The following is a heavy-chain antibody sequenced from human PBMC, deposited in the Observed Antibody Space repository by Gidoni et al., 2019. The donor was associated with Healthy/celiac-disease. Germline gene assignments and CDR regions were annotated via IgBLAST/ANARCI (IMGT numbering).Heavy chain of an antibody. Sequence: EVHLVESGGGLVKPGGSLRLSCVASGFTSCSYRMNWVRQAPGKGLEWVSSISMSSSYIYYADSVKGRFTVTRDNAKNSLYQQRNSLRAEDTAVYYCAREGYSSGWSNYYYYYKDVWGKGTTVTVSS. CDR2: ISMSSSYI. CDR1: GFTSCSYR. J-gene: IGHJ6*03. CDR3: AREGYSSGWSNYYYYYKDV. V-gene: IGHV3-21*01. D-gene: IGHD6-19*01.